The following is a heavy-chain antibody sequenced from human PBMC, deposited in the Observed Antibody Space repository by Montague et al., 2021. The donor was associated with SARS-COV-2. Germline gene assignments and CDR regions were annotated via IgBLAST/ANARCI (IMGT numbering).Heavy chain of an antibody. D-gene: IGHD3-22*01. CDR1: GGSINDHY. Sequence: SETLSLTCTVSGGSINDHYRSWIRQSPGKGLEWIEYISSNGKTNYNPPLKSRVTLSADASRNEFSLKLDSVTAADTAVYFCARRGDYDSAGYHWHLDLWGRGMLVTVSS. J-gene: IGHJ2*01. CDR3: ARRGDYDSAGYHWHLDL. V-gene: IGHV4-4*09. CDR2: ISSNGKT.